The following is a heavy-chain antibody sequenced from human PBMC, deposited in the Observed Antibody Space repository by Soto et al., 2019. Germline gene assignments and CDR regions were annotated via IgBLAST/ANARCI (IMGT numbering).Heavy chain of an antibody. CDR3: ARDIDGPRYYYGMDV. J-gene: IGHJ6*02. D-gene: IGHD1-26*01. Sequence: QVQLVESGGGVVQPGRSLRLSCAASGFTFSSYAMHWVRQAPGKGLEWVAVISYDGSNKYYADSVKGRFTISRDNSKNTLYLQMNSLRAEDTAVYYCARDIDGPRYYYGMDVWGQGTTVTVSS. V-gene: IGHV3-30-3*01. CDR2: ISYDGSNK. CDR1: GFTFSSYA.